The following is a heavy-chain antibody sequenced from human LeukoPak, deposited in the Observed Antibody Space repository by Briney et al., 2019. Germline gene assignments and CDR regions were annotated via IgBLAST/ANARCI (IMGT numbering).Heavy chain of an antibody. CDR1: GGSISSGGYS. D-gene: IGHD3-9*01. Sequence: NSSETLSLTGAVSGGSISSGGYSWSWIRQPPGKGLEWIGYIYHSGSTYYNPSLKSRVTISVDRSKNQFSLKLSSVTAADTAVYYCARDGLLTGIDYWGQGTLATVSS. V-gene: IGHV4-30-2*01. CDR2: IYHSGST. J-gene: IGHJ4*02. CDR3: ARDGLLTGIDY.